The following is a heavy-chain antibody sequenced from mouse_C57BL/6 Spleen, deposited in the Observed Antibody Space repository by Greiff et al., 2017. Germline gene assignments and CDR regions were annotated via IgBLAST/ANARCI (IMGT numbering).Heavy chain of an antibody. CDR1: GYTFTSYW. Sequence: QVQLQQPGAELVRPGSSVKLSCKASGYTFTSYWMDWVKQRPGQGLEWIGNIYPSDSETHYNQKFKDKATFTVDKSSSTAYMQLSSLTSEDSAVYYCARRDGSIYRYFDYWGQGTTLTVSS. V-gene: IGHV1-61*01. CDR2: IYPSDSET. J-gene: IGHJ2*01. D-gene: IGHD1-1*01. CDR3: ARRDGSIYRYFDY.